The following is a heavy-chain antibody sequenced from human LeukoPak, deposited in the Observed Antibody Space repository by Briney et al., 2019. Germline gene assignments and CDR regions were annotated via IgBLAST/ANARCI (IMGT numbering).Heavy chain of an antibody. D-gene: IGHD1-26*01. CDR1: EFSVGSNY. CDR2: IYSGGST. J-gene: IGHJ6*03. Sequence: GGSLRLSCAASEFSVGSNYMTWVRQAPGKGLEWVSLIYSGGSTYYADSVKGRFTISRDNSKNTLYLQMNSLRAEDTAVYYCARDPYSGTYGDTYYYYMDVWGKGTTVTISS. V-gene: IGHV3-66*01. CDR3: ARDPYSGTYGDTYYYYMDV.